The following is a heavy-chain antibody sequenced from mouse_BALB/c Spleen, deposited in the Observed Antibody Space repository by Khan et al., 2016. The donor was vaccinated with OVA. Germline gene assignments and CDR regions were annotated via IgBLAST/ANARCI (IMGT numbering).Heavy chain of an antibody. CDR1: GFNIKDTY. CDR2: IDPANGNT. V-gene: IGHV14-3*02. Sequence: VQLKESGAELVKPGASVKLSCTASGFNIKDTYMHWVKQRPEQGLEWIGRIDPANGNTKYDPKFQGKATITADKSSNTAYLQLSSLTSEDTAVYYCARDYWDVFAYWGQGTLVTVSA. CDR3: ARDYWDVFAY. J-gene: IGHJ3*01. D-gene: IGHD4-1*01.